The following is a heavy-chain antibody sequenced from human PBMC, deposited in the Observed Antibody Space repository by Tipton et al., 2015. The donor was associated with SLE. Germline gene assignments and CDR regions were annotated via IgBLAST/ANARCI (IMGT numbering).Heavy chain of an antibody. CDR2: IYYSWST. J-gene: IGHJ3*02. D-gene: IGHD3-22*01. V-gene: IGHV4-39*07. Sequence: GLVKPSETLSLTCTVSGGSISTYYWGWIRQPPGKGLEWIGSIYYSWSTYYNPSPKSRVTISVDTSKNQFSLKLSSVPAADTAVYYCAIPMDNSGRFYAFDIWGQGTMVTVSS. CDR1: GGSISTYY. CDR3: AIPMDNSGRFYAFDI.